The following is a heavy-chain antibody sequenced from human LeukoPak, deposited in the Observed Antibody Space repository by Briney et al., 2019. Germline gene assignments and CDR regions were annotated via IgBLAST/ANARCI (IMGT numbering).Heavy chain of an antibody. CDR2: VYPGDSDT. D-gene: IGHD1-26*01. CDR3: AISIVGATPHHDAFDI. Sequence: GESLKISCKGSGYSFTSYWIGWVRQMPGKGLEWMGIVYPGDSDTRYSPSFQGQVTISADKSISTAYLQWSSLKASDTAMYYCAISIVGATPHHDAFDIWGQGTMVTVSS. V-gene: IGHV5-51*01. CDR1: GYSFTSYW. J-gene: IGHJ3*02.